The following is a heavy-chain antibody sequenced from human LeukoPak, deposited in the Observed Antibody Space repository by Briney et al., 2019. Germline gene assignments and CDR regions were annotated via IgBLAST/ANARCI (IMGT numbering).Heavy chain of an antibody. V-gene: IGHV3-23*01. CDR3: AKDRYLGINWYFDL. D-gene: IGHD7-27*01. Sequence: GGSLRLSCAASGFTFSSYAMSWVRQAPGKGLEWVSAISGSGGSTYYADSVKGRFTISGDNSKNTLYLQMNSLRAEDTAVYYCAKDRYLGINWYFDLWGRGTLVTVSS. CDR2: ISGSGGST. CDR1: GFTFSSYA. J-gene: IGHJ2*01.